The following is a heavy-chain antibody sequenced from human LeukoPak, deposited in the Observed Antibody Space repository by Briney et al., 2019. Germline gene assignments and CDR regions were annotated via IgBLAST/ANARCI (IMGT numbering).Heavy chain of an antibody. CDR1: GGSFSDYF. CDR3: ARLYCSGGNCYGAFDI. V-gene: IGHV4-34*01. CDR2: INHSGRT. J-gene: IGHJ3*02. Sequence: SETLSLTCAVYGGSFSDYFWGWIRQPPGKGLEWIGEINHSGRTYYNPSLKSRVTISVDTSKNQFSLKLSSVTAADTAVYYCARLYCSGGNCYGAFDIWGQGTMVTVSS. D-gene: IGHD2-15*01.